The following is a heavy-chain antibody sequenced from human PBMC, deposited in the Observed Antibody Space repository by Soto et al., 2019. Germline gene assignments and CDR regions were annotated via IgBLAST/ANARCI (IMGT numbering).Heavy chain of an antibody. V-gene: IGHV4-31*03. CDR2: IYSNGNT. CDR1: GGSVSSVGYY. Sequence: QVQLQESGPGLVRPSQTLSLTCIVSGGSVSSVGYYCSWVRQHPGTGLEWIGYIYSNGNTYYDPSLKSRVTXSXXTSKNQFYLNLNSVTAADTAVYWCARGKPFSGMDVWGQGTTVTVSS. J-gene: IGHJ6*02. CDR3: ARGKPFSGMDV.